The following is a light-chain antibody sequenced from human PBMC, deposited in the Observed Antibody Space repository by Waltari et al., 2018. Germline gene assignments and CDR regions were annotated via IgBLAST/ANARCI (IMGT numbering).Light chain of an antibody. CDR3: QQAKSFPLT. CDR2: AAS. CDR1: QGIRNW. Sequence: DIQMSQSQSSVSASVGDRVTITCRAGQGIRNWLAWYQQKPGKPPMLLIYAASSLQSGVPSRFSGSGAGTDFTLTIGSLQSEDVATYYCQQAKSFPLTFGPGTKVDIK. J-gene: IGKJ3*01. V-gene: IGKV1-12*01.